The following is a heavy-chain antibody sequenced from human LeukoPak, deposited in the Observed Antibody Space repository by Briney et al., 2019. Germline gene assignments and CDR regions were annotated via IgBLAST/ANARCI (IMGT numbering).Heavy chain of an antibody. CDR1: GGSMSDFY. CDR2: ISASGTT. Sequence: SETLSLTCTVSGGSMSDFYWSWIRQRAGKEQAWIGRISASGTTDYNPSLKRRLTMSVDTSKNQVSLRLSSVTAADTAMYYCTKGSSYNWNLFDHWGQGALVTVSS. D-gene: IGHD1-20*01. CDR3: TKGSSYNWNLFDH. J-gene: IGHJ4*02. V-gene: IGHV4-4*07.